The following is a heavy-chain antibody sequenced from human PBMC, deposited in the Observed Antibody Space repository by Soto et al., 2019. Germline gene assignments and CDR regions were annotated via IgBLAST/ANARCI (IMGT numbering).Heavy chain of an antibody. J-gene: IGHJ5*02. CDR1: CGSFSGNY. Sequence: PSETLSLTCAVYCGSFSGNYWSWIRQPPGKGLEWIGEINHSGSTNYNPSLKSRVTISVDKSKNQFSLKLSSVTAADTAVYYCARGRVGATNCNWGDPWGQGNLVTVSS. V-gene: IGHV4-34*01. CDR3: ARGRVGATNCNWGDP. D-gene: IGHD1-26*01. CDR2: INHSGST.